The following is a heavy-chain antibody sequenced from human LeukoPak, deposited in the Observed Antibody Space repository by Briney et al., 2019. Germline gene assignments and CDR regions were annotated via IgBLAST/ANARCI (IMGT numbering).Heavy chain of an antibody. V-gene: IGHV4-61*02. CDR2: IYTSGST. CDR3: AREMTTVSLVYYYYYMDV. Sequence: SETLSLTCTVSGGSISSGSYYWSWIRRPAGKGLEWIGRIYTSGSTNYNPSLKSRATISVDTSKNQFSLKLSSVTAADTAVYYCAREMTTVSLVYYYYYMDVWGKGTTVTVSS. J-gene: IGHJ6*03. CDR1: GGSISSGSYY. D-gene: IGHD4-11*01.